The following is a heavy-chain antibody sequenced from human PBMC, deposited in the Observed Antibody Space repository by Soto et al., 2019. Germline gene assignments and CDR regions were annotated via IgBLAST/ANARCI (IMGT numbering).Heavy chain of an antibody. V-gene: IGHV3-11*01. CDR3: ARSEVGSITIFGVVITYFDY. Sequence: QVQLVESGGGLVKPGGSLRLSCAASGFTFSDYYMSWIRQAPGKGLEWVSYISSSGSTIYYADSVKGRFTISRDNAKNSLYLQRNSLRAEDTAVYYCARSEVGSITIFGVVITYFDYWGQGTLVTVSS. CDR2: ISSSGSTI. D-gene: IGHD3-3*01. J-gene: IGHJ4*02. CDR1: GFTFSDYY.